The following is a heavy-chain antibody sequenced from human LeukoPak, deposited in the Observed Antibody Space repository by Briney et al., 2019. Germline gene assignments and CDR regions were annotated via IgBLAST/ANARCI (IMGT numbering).Heavy chain of an antibody. J-gene: IGHJ3*01. V-gene: IGHV4-31*03. CDR3: ARENILSSSPDAFDF. CDR1: GDSITSRGFY. D-gene: IGHD2/OR15-2a*01. Sequence: PSETLSLTCNVSGDSITSRGFYWSWLRPHPGQGLEWIGHITNSGSTSYNLSLRSRLTIARDTAKNEFSLEFTFAAAADTALYGCARENILSSSPDAFDFWGQGTLVTVSS. CDR2: ITNSGST.